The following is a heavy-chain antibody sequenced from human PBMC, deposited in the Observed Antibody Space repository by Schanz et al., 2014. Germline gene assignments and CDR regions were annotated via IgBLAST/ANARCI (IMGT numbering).Heavy chain of an antibody. V-gene: IGHV3-33*06. CDR3: AKDVRPVANTVHFYYMDV. J-gene: IGHJ6*02. Sequence: VQLLESGGGLVRPGGSLRLSCAVSTSLFSRSVIHWVRQAPGKGLEWVAVMWNDGIKTHYADSGKGRFTISRDNSKNTLYLQMNSLRAEDTAVYYCAKDVRPVANTVHFYYMDVWGQGTTVTVSS. D-gene: IGHD6-19*01. CDR2: MWNDGIKT. CDR1: TSLFSRSV.